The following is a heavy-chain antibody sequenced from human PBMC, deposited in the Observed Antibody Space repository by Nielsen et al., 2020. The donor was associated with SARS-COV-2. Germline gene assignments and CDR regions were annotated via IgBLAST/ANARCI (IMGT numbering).Heavy chain of an antibody. Sequence: SETLSLTCAVYGGSFSGYYWSWIRQPPGQGLEWIGEIYHSGSTNYNPSLKSRVTISVDTSKKQFSLKLSSVTAADTAVYYCARSSGYYDSSGAFDIWGQGTMVTVSS. D-gene: IGHD3-22*01. CDR1: GGSFSGYY. CDR3: ARSSGYYDSSGAFDI. CDR2: IYHSGST. J-gene: IGHJ3*02. V-gene: IGHV4-34*01.